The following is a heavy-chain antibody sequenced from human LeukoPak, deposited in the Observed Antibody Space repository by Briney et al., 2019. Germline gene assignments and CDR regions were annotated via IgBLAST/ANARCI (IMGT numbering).Heavy chain of an antibody. CDR3: AREASGTGFDP. V-gene: IGHV3-23*01. Sequence: GGSLRLSCAASGFTFSSYVISWVRQAPGKGLEWVSAISGSGGGTYYTDSVKGRFTISRDNAKNSLYLQMNSLRAEDTAVYYCAREASGTGFDPWGQGTLVTVSS. CDR1: GFTFSSYV. D-gene: IGHD6-19*01. J-gene: IGHJ5*02. CDR2: ISGSGGGT.